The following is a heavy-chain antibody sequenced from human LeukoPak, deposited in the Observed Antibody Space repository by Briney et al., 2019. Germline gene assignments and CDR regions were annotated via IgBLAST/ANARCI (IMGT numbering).Heavy chain of an antibody. D-gene: IGHD4/OR15-4a*01. CDR2: IYHNGRT. Sequence: SQTLSLTCTVSGGSISSGDYYWSWIRQPPGKGLEWIGYIYHNGRTYHNPSLKSRVTISVDRSKNQFSLKLSSVTAADTAVYYCASAPNYSYFDYWGQGTLVTVSS. J-gene: IGHJ4*02. CDR1: GGSISSGDYY. V-gene: IGHV4-30-2*01. CDR3: ASAPNYSYFDY.